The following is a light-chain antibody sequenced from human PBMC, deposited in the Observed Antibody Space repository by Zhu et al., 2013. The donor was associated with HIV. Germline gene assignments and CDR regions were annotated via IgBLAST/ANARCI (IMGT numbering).Light chain of an antibody. V-gene: IGKV3-20*01. CDR2: GAS. J-gene: IGKJ2*03. Sequence: EIVLTQSPDTLSLSPGERATLSCRASQSVTSNYLAWYQQRPGLTPTLLIYGASSRATGIPDRFSGSGSGTDFTLTISRLEPEDFAVYYCQQYSDSLYSFGQGTKLEIK. CDR1: QSVTSNY. CDR3: QQYSDSLYS.